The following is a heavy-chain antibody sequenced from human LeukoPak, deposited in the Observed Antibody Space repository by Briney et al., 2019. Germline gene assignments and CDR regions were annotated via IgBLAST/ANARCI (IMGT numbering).Heavy chain of an antibody. J-gene: IGHJ3*02. Sequence: GGSLRLSCAASGFTFSSYAMSWVRQAPGKGLEWVSAIGGSGGSTYYADSVKGRFTISRDNSKNTLYLQMNSLRAEDTAVYYCAKLVASSPLLDAFDIWGQGTMVTVSS. D-gene: IGHD6-13*01. CDR3: AKLVASSPLLDAFDI. V-gene: IGHV3-23*01. CDR1: GFTFSSYA. CDR2: IGGSGGST.